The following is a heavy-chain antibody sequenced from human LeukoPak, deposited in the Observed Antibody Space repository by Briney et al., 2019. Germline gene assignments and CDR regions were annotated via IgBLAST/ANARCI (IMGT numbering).Heavy chain of an antibody. V-gene: IGHV1-18*01. CDR1: GYTFTSYG. J-gene: IGHJ6*02. CDR3: ARASVRGVTNGYYYGMDV. CDR2: ISAYNGNT. Sequence: ASVKVSCKASGYTFTSYGINWVRQAPGQGLEWMGWISAYNGNTNYAQKFQGRVTITADKSTSTAYMELSSPRSEDTAVYYCARASVRGVTNGYYYGMDVWGQGTTVTVSS. D-gene: IGHD3-10*01.